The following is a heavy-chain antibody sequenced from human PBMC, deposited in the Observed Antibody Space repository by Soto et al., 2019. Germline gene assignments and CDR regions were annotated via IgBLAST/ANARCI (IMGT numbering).Heavy chain of an antibody. CDR1: GFTFSSYE. J-gene: IGHJ6*02. D-gene: IGHD3-3*01. Sequence: GWSLRLSCAASGFTFSSYEMNWVRQAPGKGLEWVSYISSSGSTIYYADSVKGRFTISRDNAKNSLYLQMNSLRAEDTAVYYCARVGHDFWSGYPDVWGQGTTVTVSS. CDR3: ARVGHDFWSGYPDV. CDR2: ISSSGSTI. V-gene: IGHV3-48*03.